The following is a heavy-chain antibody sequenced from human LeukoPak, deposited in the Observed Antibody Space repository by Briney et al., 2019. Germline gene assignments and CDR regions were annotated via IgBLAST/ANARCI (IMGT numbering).Heavy chain of an antibody. CDR2: IYYSGST. Sequence: SETLSLTCTVSGGSISSYYWSWIRQPPGKGLEWIGYIYYSGSTNYNPSLKSRVTISVDTSKNQFSLKLSSVTAADTAVYYWARGRVNEQWLPRVWFDPWGQGTLVTVSS. CDR3: ARGRVNEQWLPRVWFDP. D-gene: IGHD6-19*01. J-gene: IGHJ5*02. V-gene: IGHV4-59*12. CDR1: GGSISSYY.